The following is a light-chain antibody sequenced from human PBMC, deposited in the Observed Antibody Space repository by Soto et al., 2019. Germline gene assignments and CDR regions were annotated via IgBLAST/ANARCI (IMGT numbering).Light chain of an antibody. J-gene: IGKJ5*01. CDR2: DAS. CDR1: QSVSKS. Sequence: EIVLTQSPSTLSLYPGESATLSCRASQSVSKSLAWYQQRPGQAPRLLIYDASKRATGIPARFSGSGSGTDFTLTISRLEPEDFAVYYCQQYGSSPTFGEGTRLEIK. CDR3: QQYGSSPT. V-gene: IGKV3-20*01.